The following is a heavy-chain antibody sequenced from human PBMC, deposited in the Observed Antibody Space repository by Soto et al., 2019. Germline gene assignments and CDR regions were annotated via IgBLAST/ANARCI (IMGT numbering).Heavy chain of an antibody. CDR2: ISYDGSNK. V-gene: IGHV3-30*18. CDR3: AKDRWDYGDYLLYYFDY. D-gene: IGHD4-17*01. J-gene: IGHJ4*02. CDR1: GFTFSSYG. Sequence: GGSLRLSCAASGFTFSSYGMHWVRQAPGKGLEWVAVISYDGSNKYYADSVKGRFTISRDNSKNTLYLQMNSLRAEDTAVYYCAKDRWDYGDYLLYYFDYWGQGTLVTVSS.